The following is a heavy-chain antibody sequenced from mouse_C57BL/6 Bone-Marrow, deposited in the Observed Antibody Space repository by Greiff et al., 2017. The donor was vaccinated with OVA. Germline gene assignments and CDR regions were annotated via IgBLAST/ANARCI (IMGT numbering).Heavy chain of an antibody. V-gene: IGHV1-81*01. CDR1: GYTFTSYG. Sequence: VKLMESGAELARPGASVKLSCKASGYTFTSYGISWVKQRTGQGLEWIGEIYPRSGNTYYNEKFKGKATLTADKSSSTAYMELRSLTSEDSAVYFCARCGPYAMDYWGQGTSVTVSS. CDR3: ARCGPYAMDY. J-gene: IGHJ4*01. CDR2: IYPRSGNT.